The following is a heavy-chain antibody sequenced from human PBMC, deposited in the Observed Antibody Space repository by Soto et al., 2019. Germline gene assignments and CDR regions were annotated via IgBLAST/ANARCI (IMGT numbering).Heavy chain of an antibody. V-gene: IGHV1-2*02. D-gene: IGHD3-22*01. CDR1: GYTFTGYY. J-gene: IGHJ4*02. CDR2: INPNSGGT. CDR3: ARDSHSYYYDSSGSYSDY. Sequence: ASVKVSCKASGYTFTGYYMHWVRQAPGQGLEWMGWINPNSGGTNYAQKFQGRVTMTRDTPISTAYMELSRLRSDDTAVYYCARDSHSYYYDSSGSYSDYWGQGTLVTVS.